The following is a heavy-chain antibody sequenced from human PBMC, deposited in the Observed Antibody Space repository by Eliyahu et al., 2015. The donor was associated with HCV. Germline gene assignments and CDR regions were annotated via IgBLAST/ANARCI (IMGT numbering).Heavy chain of an antibody. CDR1: GFGFSNSA. D-gene: IGHD6-13*01. CDR3: AKHQAAAGL. CDR2: ISDDGRTT. Sequence: EMQLLESGGGLVQSGASLXXXXAAXGFGFSNSAMNWVRQAPGKGLEWVSGISDDGRTTYYADSVKGRFTISRDSSKNTLLLQMNSLRAEDTAIYYCAKHQAAAGLWGQGTLVTVSS. V-gene: IGHV3-23*01. J-gene: IGHJ4*02.